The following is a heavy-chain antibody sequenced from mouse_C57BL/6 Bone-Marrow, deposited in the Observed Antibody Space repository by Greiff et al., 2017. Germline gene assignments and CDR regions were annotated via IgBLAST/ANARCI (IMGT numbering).Heavy chain of an antibody. CDR1: GYAFSSSW. J-gene: IGHJ2*01. CDR3: ASYGNYGY. D-gene: IGHD2-1*01. Sequence: VQLQQSGPELVKPGASVKISCKASGYAFSSSWMNWVKQRPGKGLEWIGRIYPGDGDTNYNGKFKGKATLTADKSSSTAYMQLSSLTSEDSAVYFCASYGNYGYWGQGTTLTVSS. V-gene: IGHV1-82*01. CDR2: IYPGDGDT.